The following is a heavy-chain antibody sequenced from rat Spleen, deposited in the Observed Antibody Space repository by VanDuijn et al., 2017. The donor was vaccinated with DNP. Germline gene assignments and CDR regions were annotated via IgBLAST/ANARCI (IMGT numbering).Heavy chain of an antibody. Sequence: EVQLVESGGGLVQPGRSLKLSCAASGLTFSYYAMAWVRQAPTKGLEWVASISNSGSETKYRDSVQGRFTISRDNAKNTLYLQMDSLRSEDTATYYCATLDIGSTVDYWGQGVMVTVSS. CDR1: GLTFSYYA. V-gene: IGHV5S13*01. J-gene: IGHJ2*01. D-gene: IGHD1-5*01. CDR3: ATLDIGSTVDY. CDR2: ISNSGSET.